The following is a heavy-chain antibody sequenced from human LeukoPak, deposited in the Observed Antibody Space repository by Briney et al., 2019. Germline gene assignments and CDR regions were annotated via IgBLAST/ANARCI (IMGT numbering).Heavy chain of an antibody. V-gene: IGHV3-7*01. Sequence: PGGSLRLSCAASGSTLSSYWMSWVRQAPGKGLKWVANIKQDGSEKYYVDSVKGRFTISRDNAKNSLYLQMNSLRAEDTAVYYCARDPYSSGWYGNENYYWFDPWGQGTLVTVSS. D-gene: IGHD6-19*01. J-gene: IGHJ5*02. CDR3: ARDPYSSGWYGNENYYWFDP. CDR2: IKQDGSEK. CDR1: GSTLSSYW.